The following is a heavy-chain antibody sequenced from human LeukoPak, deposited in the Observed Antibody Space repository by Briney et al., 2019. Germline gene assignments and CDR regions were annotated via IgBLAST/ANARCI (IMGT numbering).Heavy chain of an antibody. J-gene: IGHJ4*02. V-gene: IGHV5-51*01. CDR1: GYSFTSYW. CDR2: IYPGDSDT. CDR3: AREESIAAAAY. Sequence: KHGESLKISCKGSGYSFTSYWIGWVRQMPGKGLEWMGIIYPGDSDTRYSPSFQGQVTISADKSISTAYLQWSSLKGSNTAMYYCAREESIAAAAYWGQGTLVTVSS. D-gene: IGHD6-13*01.